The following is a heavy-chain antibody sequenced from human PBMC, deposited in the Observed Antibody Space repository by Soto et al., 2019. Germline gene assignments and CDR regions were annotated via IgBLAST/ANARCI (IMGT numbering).Heavy chain of an antibody. J-gene: IGHJ3*02. CDR3: ARDSIVGATIDAFDI. CDR1: GGSISSYY. D-gene: IGHD1-26*01. V-gene: IGHV4-59*12. CDR2: IYYSGST. Sequence: SETLSLTCIVSGGSISSYYWNWIRQPPGKGLEWIGYIYYSGSTYYNPSLKSRVTISVDTSKNQFSLKLSSVTAADTAVYYCARDSIVGATIDAFDIWGQGTMVT.